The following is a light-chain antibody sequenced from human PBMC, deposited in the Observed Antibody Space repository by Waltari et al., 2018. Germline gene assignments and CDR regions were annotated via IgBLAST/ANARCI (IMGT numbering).Light chain of an antibody. CDR1: QGISSY. CDR3: QHLNNYPLS. J-gene: IGKJ4*01. V-gene: IGKV1-9*01. Sequence: DIQLTQSPSFLSASVGDRVTITCRASQGISSYLAWYQQKPGRAPKLQIYAASTLQSGVPSRFSGSGSGTEFTLAISSLQTEDFATYYCQHLNNYPLSFGGGTKVEIK. CDR2: AAS.